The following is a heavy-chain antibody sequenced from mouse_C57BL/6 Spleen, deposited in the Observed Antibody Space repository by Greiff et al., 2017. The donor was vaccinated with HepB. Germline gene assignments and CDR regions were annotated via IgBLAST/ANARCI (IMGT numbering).Heavy chain of an antibody. CDR1: GYTFTSYW. CDR2: IYPGNSDT. D-gene: IGHD2-5*01. J-gene: IGHJ4*01. V-gene: IGHV1-5*01. CDR3: TRDGGYRNNEDYAIDD. Sequence: VQLLQSGSVLVTPGASVNLSCKTSGYTFTSYWMHWVKQRPGRGLEWIGSIYPGNSDTSYNQKFKGKVKLTAVTSASTGYMELSSLTTEDSALYYCTRDGGYRNNEDYAIDDWGKGTSVTVTS.